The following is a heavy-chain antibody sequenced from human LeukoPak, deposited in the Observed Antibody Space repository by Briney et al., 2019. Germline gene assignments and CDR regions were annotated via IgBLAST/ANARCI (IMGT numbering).Heavy chain of an antibody. CDR3: AKDHKVGGMGYCSGGSCYEGYYYYYYMDV. CDR1: GFTFSSYE. Sequence: GGSLRLSCAASGFTFSSYEMNWVRQAPGKGLEWVSYISSSGSTIYYADSVKGRFTISRDNSKNTLSLQMNSLRAEDTAVYYCAKDHKVGGMGYCSGGSCYEGYYYYYYMDVWGKGTTVTVSS. D-gene: IGHD2-15*01. V-gene: IGHV3-48*03. J-gene: IGHJ6*03. CDR2: ISSSGSTI.